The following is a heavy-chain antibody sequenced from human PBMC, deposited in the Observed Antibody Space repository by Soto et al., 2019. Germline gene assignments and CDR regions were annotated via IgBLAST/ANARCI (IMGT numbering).Heavy chain of an antibody. J-gene: IGHJ3*02. CDR3: AHPRGYGVFDAYDI. D-gene: IGHD4-17*01. V-gene: IGHV3-23*01. CDR1: GFSFSTYA. Sequence: EVQLLEYGGGLVQPGGSLRLSCAASGFSFSTYAMSWVRQAPGKGLEWVSAISAGGGSTYYADSLKGRFTISRDNSINTLYLQMNSLRIEDTAVYYCAHPRGYGVFDAYDIWGQGAMVTVSS. CDR2: ISAGGGST.